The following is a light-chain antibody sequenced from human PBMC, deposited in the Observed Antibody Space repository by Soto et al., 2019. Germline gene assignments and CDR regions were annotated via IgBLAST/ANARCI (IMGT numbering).Light chain of an antibody. J-gene: IGKJ5*01. CDR2: GAS. V-gene: IGKV3-15*01. CDR1: QSVSSN. CDR3: QQYNNWPPIT. Sequence: EIVITQSPATLSGCRGERATLSCRASQSVSSNLAWYQQKPGQAPRLLIYGASTRATGIPARFSGSGSGTEFTLTISSLQSEDFAVYYCQQYNNWPPITFGQGTRLEIK.